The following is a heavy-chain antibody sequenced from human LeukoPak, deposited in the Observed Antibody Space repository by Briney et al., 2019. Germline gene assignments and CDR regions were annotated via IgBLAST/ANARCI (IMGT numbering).Heavy chain of an antibody. CDR2: IYYSGST. Sequence: SETLSLTCTVSGGSISSSSYYWGWIRQPPGKGLEWIGSIYYSGSTYYNPSLKSRVTISVDTSKNQFSLKLSSVTAADTAVYYCASLYYDFWSGYYTGYYFDYWGQGTLVTVSS. D-gene: IGHD3-3*01. J-gene: IGHJ4*02. CDR1: GGSISSSSYY. V-gene: IGHV4-39*07. CDR3: ASLYYDFWSGYYTGYYFDY.